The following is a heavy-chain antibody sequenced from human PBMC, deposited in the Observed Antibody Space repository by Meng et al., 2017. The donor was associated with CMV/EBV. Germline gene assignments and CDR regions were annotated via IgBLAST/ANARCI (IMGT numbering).Heavy chain of an antibody. CDR3: ASQITDIYGDLYYYYYYGMDV. D-gene: IGHD4-17*01. Sequence: GSLRLSCTVSGGSISSSSYYWGWIRQPPGKGLEWIGSIYYSGSTYYNPSLKSRVTISVDTSKNQFSLKLSSVTAAVTAVYYCASQITDIYGDLYYYYYYGMDVWGQGTTVTVSS. CDR1: GGSISSSSYY. CDR2: IYYSGST. V-gene: IGHV4-39*01. J-gene: IGHJ6*02.